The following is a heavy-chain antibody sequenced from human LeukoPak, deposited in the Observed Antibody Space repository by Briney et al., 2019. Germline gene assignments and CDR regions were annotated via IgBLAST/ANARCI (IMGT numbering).Heavy chain of an antibody. CDR3: ARQSGYSYGLFDY. CDR2: IYYSGST. J-gene: IGHJ4*02. V-gene: IGHV4-30-4*08. CDR1: GGSISSGDYY. Sequence: RSSQTLSLTCTVSGGSISSGDYYWSWIRQPPGKGLEWIGYIYYSGSTYYNPSLKSRVTISVDTSKNQFSLKLSSVTAADTAVYYCARQSGYSYGLFDYWGQGTLVTVSS. D-gene: IGHD5-18*01.